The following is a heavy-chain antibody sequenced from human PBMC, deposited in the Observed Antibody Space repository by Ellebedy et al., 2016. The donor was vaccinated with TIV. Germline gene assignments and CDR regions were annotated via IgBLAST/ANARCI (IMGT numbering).Heavy chain of an antibody. Sequence: GSLRLSCAVSGVSITSHFWTWIRQPAGGGLEWIGRLHPSGTPTYNPSLKSRVIMSRDTSKDQFSLKLSSVTAADTAVYYCARHGPQWFDAFDLWGQGTLVTVSS. V-gene: IGHV4-4*07. CDR1: GVSITSHF. CDR3: ARHGPQWFDAFDL. D-gene: IGHD3-22*01. CDR2: LHPSGTP. J-gene: IGHJ3*01.